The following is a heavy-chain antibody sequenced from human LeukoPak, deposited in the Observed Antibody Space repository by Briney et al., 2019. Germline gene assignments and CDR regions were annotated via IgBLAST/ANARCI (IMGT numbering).Heavy chain of an antibody. Sequence: ASVKVSCKASGYTFTSYGISWVRQAPGQGLEWTGWISAYNGNTNYAQKLQGRVTMTTDTSTSTAYMELRSLRSDDTAVYYCASEIEYSSGWTHDAFDIWGQGTMVTVSS. V-gene: IGHV1-18*01. CDR1: GYTFTSYG. J-gene: IGHJ3*02. CDR2: ISAYNGNT. D-gene: IGHD6-19*01. CDR3: ASEIEYSSGWTHDAFDI.